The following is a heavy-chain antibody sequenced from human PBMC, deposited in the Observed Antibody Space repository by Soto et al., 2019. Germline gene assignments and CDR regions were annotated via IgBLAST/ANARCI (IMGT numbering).Heavy chain of an antibody. CDR1: GFTFSSYA. Sequence: GGSLRLSCAASGFTFSSYAMSWVRQALGKGLEWVSAISGSGGSTYYADSVKGRFTISRDNSKNTLYLQMNSLRAEDTAVYYCAKILTMIVVPYGMDVWGQGTTVTVSS. D-gene: IGHD3-22*01. J-gene: IGHJ6*02. V-gene: IGHV3-23*01. CDR2: ISGSGGST. CDR3: AKILTMIVVPYGMDV.